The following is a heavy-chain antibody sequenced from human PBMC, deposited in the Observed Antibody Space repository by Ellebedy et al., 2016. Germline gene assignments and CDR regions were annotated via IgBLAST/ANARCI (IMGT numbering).Heavy chain of an antibody. CDR2: ISGSGGST. CDR3: AKDLTMIVVVRVDY. V-gene: IGHV3-23*01. D-gene: IGHD3-22*01. J-gene: IGHJ4*02. Sequence: GGSLRLSXAASGFTFSSYAMSWVRQAPGKGLEWVSAISGSGGSTYYADSVKGRFTISRDNSKNTLYLQMNSLRAEDTAVYYCAKDLTMIVVVRVDYWGQGTLVTVSS. CDR1: GFTFSSYA.